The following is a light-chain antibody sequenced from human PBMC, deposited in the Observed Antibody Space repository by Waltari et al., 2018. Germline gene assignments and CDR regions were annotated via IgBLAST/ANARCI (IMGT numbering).Light chain of an antibody. CDR3: AAWDDSLNAVI. Sequence: QSVLTQPPSASGTPGQRVSLSCSGSSSNIGSNSVNWYQQLPGTAPKLLIYRDFLRHSVVPDRFSVSKSGTSASLAISWLQSEDEADYYCAAWDDSLNAVIFGGGTKLTVL. CDR2: RDF. CDR1: SSNIGSNS. J-gene: IGLJ2*01. V-gene: IGLV1-44*01.